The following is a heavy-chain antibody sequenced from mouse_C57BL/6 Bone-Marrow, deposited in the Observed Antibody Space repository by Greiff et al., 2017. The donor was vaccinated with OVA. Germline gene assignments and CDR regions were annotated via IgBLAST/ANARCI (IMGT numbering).Heavy chain of an antibody. J-gene: IGHJ3*01. D-gene: IGHD2-4*01. CDR3: ARRYDYDGGFAY. CDR1: GFSLTSYG. V-gene: IGHV2-2*01. CDR2: IWSGGST. Sequence: VQLVESGPGLVQPSQSLSITCTVSGFSLTSYGVHWVRQSPGKGLEWLGVIWSGGSTDYNAAFISRLSISKDNSKSQVFFKMNSLQADDTARYYCARRYDYDGGFAYWGQGTLVTVSA.